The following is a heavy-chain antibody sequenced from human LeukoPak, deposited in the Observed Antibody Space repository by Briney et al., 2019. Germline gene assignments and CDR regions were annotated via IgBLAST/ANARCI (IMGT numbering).Heavy chain of an antibody. V-gene: IGHV3-11*05. CDR3: ARDGYQHYALVDY. CDR2: ISGSGTFT. J-gene: IGHJ4*02. Sequence: PGGSLRLSCAASGFTFRDYYMSWIRQAPGKRLEWVSHISGSGTFTNYADSVKGRFTISRDNAGNSLHLQMNSLRAEDSAMYYCARDGYQHYALVDYWGQGTLATVSS. CDR1: GFTFRDYY. D-gene: IGHD4-17*01.